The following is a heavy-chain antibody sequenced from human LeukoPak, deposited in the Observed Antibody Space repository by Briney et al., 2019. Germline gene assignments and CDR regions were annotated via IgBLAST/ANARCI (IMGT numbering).Heavy chain of an antibody. CDR1: GFTFRNAW. D-gene: IGHD3-10*01. V-gene: IGHV3-15*01. Sequence: PGGSLRLSCAAPGFTFRNAWMSWVRQAPGKGLEWVGRIQSKTDGGTTDYTAPVKGRFNISRDDSKNTLYLQMSSLKTEDTAVYYCTTDVISLVRGVLGDFWGQGTLVTVSS. CDR3: TTDVISLVRGVLGDF. J-gene: IGHJ4*02. CDR2: IQSKTDGGTT.